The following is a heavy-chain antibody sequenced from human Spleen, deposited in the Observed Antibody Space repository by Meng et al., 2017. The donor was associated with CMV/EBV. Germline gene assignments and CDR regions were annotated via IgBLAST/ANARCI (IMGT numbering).Heavy chain of an antibody. CDR3: ARTGHRLGRFAMIVRPAGDKQVDY. J-gene: IGHJ4*02. D-gene: IGHD3-22*01. V-gene: IGHV3-21*01. CDR1: GFTFSSYS. CDR2: ISSSSSYI. Sequence: GGSLRLSCAASGFTFSSYSRNWVRQAPGKGLEWVSSISSSSSYISYADSVKGRSTISRDNAKNSLYLQMNSLRAEETAVYYCARTGHRLGRFAMIVRPAGDKQVDYWGQGTLVTVSS.